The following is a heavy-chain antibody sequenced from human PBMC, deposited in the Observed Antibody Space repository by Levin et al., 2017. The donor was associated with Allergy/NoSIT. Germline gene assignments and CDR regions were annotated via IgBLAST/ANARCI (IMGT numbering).Heavy chain of an antibody. D-gene: IGHD5-18*01. CDR2: IYLSGST. V-gene: IGHV4-30-2*01. Sequence: PSETLSLTCAVSGGSISSGGYSWSWIRQPPGKGLEWIGNIYLSGSTYYNPSLKSRVTISVDRSKNQFSLNLSPVTAAHTAVYYWSRVAGYSYGYYFDYWGQGTLVTVSS. CDR1: GGSISSGGYS. CDR3: SRVAGYSYGYYFDY. J-gene: IGHJ4*02.